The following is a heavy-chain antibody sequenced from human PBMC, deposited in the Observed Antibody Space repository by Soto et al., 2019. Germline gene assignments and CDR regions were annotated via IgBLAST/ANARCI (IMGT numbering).Heavy chain of an antibody. V-gene: IGHV1-18*01. J-gene: IGHJ5*02. CDR3: ASVMGGSFRPGFAP. CDR1: GYTFTSYG. CDR2: ISAYNGNT. D-gene: IGHD2-15*01. Sequence: ASVKVSCKASGYTFTSYGISWVRQAPGQGLEWMGWISAYNGNTNYAQKLQGRVTMTTDTSTSTAYMELRSLRSDDTAVYYCASVMGGSFRPGFAPWGQGTLVPVSS.